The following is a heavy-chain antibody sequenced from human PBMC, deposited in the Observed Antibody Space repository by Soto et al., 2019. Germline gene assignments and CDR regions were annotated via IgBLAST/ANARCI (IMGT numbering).Heavy chain of an antibody. V-gene: IGHV4-39*01. J-gene: IGHJ4*02. CDR3: ASDIVATIMVY. CDR1: GGSISSGDYY. CDR2: IYYSGST. Sequence: PSETLSLTCTVSGGSISSGDYYWSWIRQPPGKGLEWIGSIYYSGSTYYNPSLKSRVTISVDTSKNQFSLKLSSVTAADTAVYYCASDIVATIMVYWGQGTLVTVSS. D-gene: IGHD5-12*01.